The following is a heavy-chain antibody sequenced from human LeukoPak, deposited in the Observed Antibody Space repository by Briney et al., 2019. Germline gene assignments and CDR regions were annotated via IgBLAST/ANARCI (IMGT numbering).Heavy chain of an antibody. V-gene: IGHV1-2*06. CDR2: INPNSGGT. J-gene: IGHJ4*02. CDR3: ARGSYYYDSSGYHY. CDR1: GYTFTGYY. Sequence: ASVKVSCKASGYTFTGYYMHWVRQAPGQGLEWVGRINPNSGGTNYAQKFQGRVTMTRDTSISTAYMELSRLRSDDTAVYYCARGSYYYDSSGYHYWGQGTLVTVSS. D-gene: IGHD3-22*01.